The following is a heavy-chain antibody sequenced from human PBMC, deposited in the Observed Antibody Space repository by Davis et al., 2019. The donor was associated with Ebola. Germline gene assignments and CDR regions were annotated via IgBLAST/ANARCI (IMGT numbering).Heavy chain of an antibody. J-gene: IGHJ2*01. CDR1: GGSSTTINYY. CDR2: IYYSGTT. CDR3: ARVLGRLVYFDL. V-gene: IGHV4-39*07. Sequence: PSETLSLTCTVSGGSSTTINYYWGWIRQPPGKGLEWIGTIYYSGTTYYNPSLKSRVTISVDTSKNQFSLKLSSVTAADTAVYYCARVLGRLVYFDLWGRGTLVTVSS. D-gene: IGHD3-10*01.